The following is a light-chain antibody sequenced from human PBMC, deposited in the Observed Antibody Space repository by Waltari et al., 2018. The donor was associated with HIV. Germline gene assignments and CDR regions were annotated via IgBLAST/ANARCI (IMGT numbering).Light chain of an antibody. J-gene: IGKJ2*01. Sequence: IQMTQSPSNLSASVGYTVILTCRASQDIDKWLAWYHQKPGRAPKLLISMTSVLESGVPSRFRGSGSGTTFTLTITGLQPDDIGTYFCQQYSTHYAFGQGTRVE. V-gene: IGKV1-5*03. CDR3: QQYSTHYA. CDR2: MTS. CDR1: QDIDKW.